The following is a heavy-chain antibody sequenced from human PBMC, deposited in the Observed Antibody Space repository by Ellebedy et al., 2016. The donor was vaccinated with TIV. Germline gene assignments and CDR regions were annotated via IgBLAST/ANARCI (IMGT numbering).Heavy chain of an antibody. J-gene: IGHJ6*02. V-gene: IGHV3-23*01. Sequence: GESLKISCAASGFTFSSYAMSWVRQAPGKGLEWFSTISNTGSRTYYADSVEGRFIISRDNSKNTLYLQMNSLRAEDTAVYYCAKDKVFGDSKWEIDVWGQGTTVTVSS. CDR1: GFTFSSYA. D-gene: IGHD4-17*01. CDR2: ISNTGSRT. CDR3: AKDKVFGDSKWEIDV.